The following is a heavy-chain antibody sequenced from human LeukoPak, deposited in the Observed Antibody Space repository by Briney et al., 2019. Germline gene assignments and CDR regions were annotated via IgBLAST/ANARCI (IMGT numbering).Heavy chain of an antibody. CDR1: GGSISSSTYY. V-gene: IGHV4-39*01. J-gene: IGHJ6*02. CDR2: IYYSGST. D-gene: IGHD3/OR15-3a*01. Sequence: SETLSLTCTVSGGSISSSTYYWGWIRQPPGKGLEWIGSIYYSGSTYYNPSLKSRVTISVDTSKNQFSLKLSSVTAADTAVYYCAGSGDHDLDYSYYGMDVWGQGTTVTVSS. CDR3: AGSGDHDLDYSYYGMDV.